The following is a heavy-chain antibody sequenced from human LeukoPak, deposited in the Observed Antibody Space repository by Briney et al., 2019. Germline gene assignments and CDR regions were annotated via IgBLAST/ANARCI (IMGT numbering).Heavy chain of an antibody. CDR2: IKQDGSEN. J-gene: IGHJ4*02. Sequence: GGSLRLSCAASGFTFRSYWMSWVRQAPGKGLEWVANIKQDGSENYYVDSVRSRFTVSRDNAKNSLYLQMNSLRADDTAVYYCARDGYCRSTSCFHGFDYWGQGTLVTVSS. V-gene: IGHV3-7*01. CDR3: ARDGYCRSTSCFHGFDY. CDR1: GFTFRSYW. D-gene: IGHD2-2*01.